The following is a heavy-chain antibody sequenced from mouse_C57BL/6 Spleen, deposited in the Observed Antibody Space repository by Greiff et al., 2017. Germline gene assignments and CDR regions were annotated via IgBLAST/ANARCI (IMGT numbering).Heavy chain of an antibody. CDR2: RRNKANDYTT. Sequence: EVKLVESGGGLVQSGRSLRLSCATSGFTFSDFYMEWVRQAPGKGLEWIAARRNKANDYTTEYRASVKGRFIVSRDTSQSILYLQMNALRAEDTAIYYCARDAIKVGGYFDVWGTGTTVTVSS. V-gene: IGHV7-1*01. J-gene: IGHJ1*03. CDR3: ARDAIKVGGYFDV. CDR1: GFTFSDFY. D-gene: IGHD2-4*01.